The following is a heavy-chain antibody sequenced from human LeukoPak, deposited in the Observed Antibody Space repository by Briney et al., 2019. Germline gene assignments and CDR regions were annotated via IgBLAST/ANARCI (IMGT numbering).Heavy chain of an antibody. J-gene: IGHJ4*02. CDR2: ISSSGSTI. V-gene: IGHV3-48*04. CDR1: GFTFSSYS. Sequence: QTGGSLRLSCAASGFTFSSYSMNWVRQAPGKGLEWVSSISSSGSTIYYADSVKGRFTISRGNAKNSLYLQMNSLRAEDTAVYYCARDGGYTSLDYWGQGTLVTVSS. CDR3: ARDGGYTSLDY. D-gene: IGHD6-13*01.